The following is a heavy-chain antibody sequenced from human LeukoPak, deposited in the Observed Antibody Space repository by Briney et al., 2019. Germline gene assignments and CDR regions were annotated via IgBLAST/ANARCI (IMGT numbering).Heavy chain of an antibody. D-gene: IGHD2-2*01. CDR3: ARDTDDIVVVPAANWYFDL. Sequence: SVKVSCKASGGTFSSYAISWVRQAPGQGLEWMGGIIPIFGTANYAQKFQGRVTITADESTSTAYMELSSLRSEDTAVYYCARDTDDIVVVPAANWYFDLWGRGTLVTVSS. J-gene: IGHJ2*01. V-gene: IGHV1-69*13. CDR2: IIPIFGTA. CDR1: GGTFSSYA.